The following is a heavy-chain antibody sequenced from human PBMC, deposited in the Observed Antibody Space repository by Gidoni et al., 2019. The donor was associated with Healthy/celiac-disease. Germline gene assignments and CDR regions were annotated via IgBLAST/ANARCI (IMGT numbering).Heavy chain of an antibody. V-gene: IGHV3-7*01. CDR1: GFPFSSYG. J-gene: IGHJ4*02. Sequence: EVQLVESGGGLVQPVGSLTLPCAASGFPFSSYGMSWVRQAPGKGLEWVDNIKQDGSEKYYVDSVKGRFTISRDNAKNSLYLQMNSLRAEDTAVYYCARERRSTSCIDYWGQGTLVTVSS. CDR3: ARERRSTSCIDY. D-gene: IGHD2-2*01. CDR2: IKQDGSEK.